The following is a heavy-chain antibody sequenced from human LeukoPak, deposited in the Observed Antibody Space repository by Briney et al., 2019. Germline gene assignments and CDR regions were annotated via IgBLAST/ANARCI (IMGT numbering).Heavy chain of an antibody. J-gene: IGHJ4*02. D-gene: IGHD2-21*01. CDR2: IRSKSKYYAT. V-gene: IGHV3-73*01. CDR1: GFSFSGSA. CDR3: TRHPSGSAVVSPNEY. Sequence: GGSLKLSCAASGFSFSGSAMHWVRQASGKGLEWIGRIRSKSKYYATEYAESVKDRFTISRDDSKNTAYLQMNSLKTEDTAMYYCTRHPSGSAVVSPNEYWGQGTLVTVSS.